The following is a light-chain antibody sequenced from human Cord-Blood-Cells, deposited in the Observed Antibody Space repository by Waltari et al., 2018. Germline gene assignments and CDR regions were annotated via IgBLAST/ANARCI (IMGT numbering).Light chain of an antibody. CDR1: QSISSY. J-gene: IGKJ5*01. V-gene: IGKV1-39*01. CDR3: QQSYSTPIT. Sequence: IQMRQSTSSLSASVGHRVTITCRASQSISSYLNWYQQKPGKAPKLLIYAASSLQSGVPSRFSGSVSGTDFTLTISSLQPEDFATYYCQQSYSTPITFGQGTRLEIK. CDR2: AAS.